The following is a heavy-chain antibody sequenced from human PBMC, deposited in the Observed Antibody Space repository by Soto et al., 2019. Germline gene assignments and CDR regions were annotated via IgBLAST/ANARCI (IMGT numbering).Heavy chain of an antibody. CDR3: ASFGAYSRSWYGYFQQ. J-gene: IGHJ1*01. CDR1: GYTFTSYA. Sequence: ASVKVSCKASGYTFTSYAMHWVRQAPGQRLEWMGWINAGNGNTKYSQKFQGRVTITRDTSASTAYMELSSLRSEDTAVYYCASFGAYSRSWYGYFQQWGQGTLVTVSS. D-gene: IGHD6-13*01. CDR2: INAGNGNT. V-gene: IGHV1-3*01.